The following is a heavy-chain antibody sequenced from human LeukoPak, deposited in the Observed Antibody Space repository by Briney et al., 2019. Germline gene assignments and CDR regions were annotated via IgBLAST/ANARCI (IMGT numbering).Heavy chain of an antibody. J-gene: IGHJ4*02. D-gene: IGHD6-6*01. V-gene: IGHV1-69*05. CDR2: IIPIFGTA. Sequence: ASVKVSCKASGGTFSSYAISWVRQAPGQGLEWMGGIIPIFGTANYAQKFQGRVTITTDESTSTAYMKLSSLRSEDTAVYYCARARRIAARLAFDYWGQGTLVTVSS. CDR3: ARARRIAARLAFDY. CDR1: GGTFSSYA.